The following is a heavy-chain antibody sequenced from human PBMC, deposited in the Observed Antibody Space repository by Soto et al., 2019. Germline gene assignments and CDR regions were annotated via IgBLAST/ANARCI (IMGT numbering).Heavy chain of an antibody. CDR1: GGSFSGYQ. D-gene: IGHD3-10*01. Sequence: QVQLQQWGAGLLKPSETLSLTCAVYGGSFSGYQWTWIRQTPGKGLEWIGEINDSGNINYNPSPKSRVTNLVDTAKKQISLRLSSVTAADTAVYYCARGLILWFGELSRRGGYYYYMDVWGKGTSVTVSS. CDR3: ARGLILWFGELSRRGGYYYYMDV. J-gene: IGHJ6*03. CDR2: INDSGNI. V-gene: IGHV4-34*01.